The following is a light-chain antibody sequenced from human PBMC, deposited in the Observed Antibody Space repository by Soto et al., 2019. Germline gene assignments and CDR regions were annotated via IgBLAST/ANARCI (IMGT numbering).Light chain of an antibody. Sequence: QSALTQPASVSGSPGQSITLSCTGTSSDIGGYNYVSWYQQHPGEAPKLMIFDVNNRPSGVSHRFSGSKSGNTASLTISGLQAEDEADYYCSSYTSSSTAVFGGGTKLTVL. CDR2: DVN. CDR3: SSYTSSSTAV. CDR1: SSDIGGYNY. V-gene: IGLV2-14*01. J-gene: IGLJ2*01.